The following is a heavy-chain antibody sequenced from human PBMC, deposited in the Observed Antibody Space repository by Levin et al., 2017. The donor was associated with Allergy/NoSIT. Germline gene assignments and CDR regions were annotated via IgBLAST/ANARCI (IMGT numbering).Heavy chain of an antibody. J-gene: IGHJ5*02. CDR1: GGSIGSSY. Sequence: SQTLSLTCTVSGGSIGSSYWSWIRQSAGKGLEWIGRMYSSGNTNYNPSLKSRVTMSLDTSKNQFSLNLTSVTAADTAVYYCARGKEARWFDPWGQGTLVIVSS. CDR2: MYSSGNT. CDR3: ARGKEARWFDP. V-gene: IGHV4-4*07.